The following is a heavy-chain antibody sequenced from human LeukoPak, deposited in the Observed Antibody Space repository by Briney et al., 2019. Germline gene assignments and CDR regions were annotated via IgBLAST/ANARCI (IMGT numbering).Heavy chain of an antibody. J-gene: IGHJ3*02. V-gene: IGHV3-7*03. Sequence: GGSLRLSCAASGFTFSSYWMSWVRQAPGKGLEWVANIKQDGSEKYYVDSVKGRFTISRDNAKNSLYLQMNSLRAEDMALYYCAKDRGYSSSWDAFDIWGQGTMVTVSS. CDR2: IKQDGSEK. D-gene: IGHD6-13*01. CDR1: GFTFSSYW. CDR3: AKDRGYSSSWDAFDI.